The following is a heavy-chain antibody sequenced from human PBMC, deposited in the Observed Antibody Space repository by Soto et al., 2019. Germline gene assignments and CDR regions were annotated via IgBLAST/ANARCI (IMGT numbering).Heavy chain of an antibody. CDR1: GFTVGSNY. CDR2: IYSEGTP. Sequence: GGSLRLSCAASGFTVGSNYMSWVRQAPGKGLEWDSVIYSEGTPYYADSVKGRFTISRENSNNTLHLHMNNLRAEDTAVYYCARSTYYDILTGSYYYYAMDVWGQGTTVTVSS. CDR3: ARSTYYDILTGSYYYYAMDV. J-gene: IGHJ6*02. D-gene: IGHD3-9*01. V-gene: IGHV3-53*01.